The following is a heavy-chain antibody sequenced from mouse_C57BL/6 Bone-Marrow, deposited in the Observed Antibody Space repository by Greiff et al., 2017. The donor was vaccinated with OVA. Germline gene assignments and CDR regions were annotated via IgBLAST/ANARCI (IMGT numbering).Heavy chain of an antibody. V-gene: IGHV3-6*01. J-gene: IGHJ3*01. CDR3: ARGGRGFAY. Sequence: EVHLVESGPGLVKPSQSLSLTCSVTGYSITSGYYWNWIRQFPGNKLEWMGYISYDGSNNYNPSLKNRISITRDTSKNQFFLKLNSVTTEDTATYYCARGGRGFAYWGQGTLVTVSA. CDR1: GYSITSGYY. CDR2: ISYDGSN. D-gene: IGHD3-3*01.